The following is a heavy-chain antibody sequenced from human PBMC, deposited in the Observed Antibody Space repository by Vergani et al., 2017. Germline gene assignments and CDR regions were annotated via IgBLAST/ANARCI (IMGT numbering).Heavy chain of an antibody. D-gene: IGHD1-26*01. CDR3: ARMKLEGAFDI. Sequence: QVQLQESGPGLVKPSETLSLTCTVSGGSISSYYWSWIRQPPGKGLEWIGYISYSGSTNYNPSLKSRVTISVDTSKNQFSLKLSSVTAADTAVYYCARMKLEGAFDIWGQGTMVTVSS. J-gene: IGHJ3*02. V-gene: IGHV4-59*01. CDR1: GGSISSYY. CDR2: ISYSGST.